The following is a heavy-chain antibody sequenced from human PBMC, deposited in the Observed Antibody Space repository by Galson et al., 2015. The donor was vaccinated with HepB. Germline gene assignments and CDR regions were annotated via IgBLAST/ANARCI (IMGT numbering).Heavy chain of an antibody. Sequence: SLRLSCAASGFTFSSYAMHWVRQAPGKGLEWVAVISYDGSNKYYADSVKGRFTISRDNSKNTLYLQMNSLRAEDTAVYYCARDRSYQLLEPNYYYYGMDVWGQGTTVTVSS. V-gene: IGHV3-30*04. D-gene: IGHD2-2*01. CDR1: GFTFSSYA. CDR2: ISYDGSNK. CDR3: ARDRSYQLLEPNYYYYGMDV. J-gene: IGHJ6*02.